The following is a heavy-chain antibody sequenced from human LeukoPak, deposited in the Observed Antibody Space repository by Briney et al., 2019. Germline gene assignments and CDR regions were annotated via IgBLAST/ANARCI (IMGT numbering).Heavy chain of an antibody. D-gene: IGHD2-2*01. CDR2: INQDGSGI. CDR1: GFSLSRYW. Sequence: GGSLRLSCAASGFSLSRYWMSWIRQAPGKGLEWVANINQDGSGIYSVDSVKGRFTISRDNAKNSLYLQMSSLTAEDTAVYYCARVLLAVPAGSNFDYWGQGTLVTVSS. J-gene: IGHJ4*02. V-gene: IGHV3-7*01. CDR3: ARVLLAVPAGSNFDY.